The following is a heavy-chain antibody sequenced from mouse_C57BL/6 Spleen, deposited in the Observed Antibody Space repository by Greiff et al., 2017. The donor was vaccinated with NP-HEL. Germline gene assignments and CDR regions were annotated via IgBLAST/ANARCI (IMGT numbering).Heavy chain of an antibody. D-gene: IGHD2-2*01. CDR3: ARYGYCYHDAMDQ. CDR2: IYPRGGST. V-gene: IGHV1-85*01. J-gene: IGHJ4*01. Sequence: QVQLKQSGPELVKPGASVKLSCKASGYTFTSYDITWVQQRPGQGLEWIGWIYPRGGSTKYTDKFKGPATLTVDTSSSTPYLELHSLTSEDSAVFISARYGYCYHDAMDQWGKGTSVTVSS. CDR1: GYTFTSYD.